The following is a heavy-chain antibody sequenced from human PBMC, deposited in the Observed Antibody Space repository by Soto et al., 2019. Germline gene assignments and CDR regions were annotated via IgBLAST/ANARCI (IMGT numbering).Heavy chain of an antibody. D-gene: IGHD2-2*01. CDR2: ISSSSSYI. V-gene: IGHV3-21*01. CDR1: GFTFSSYS. CDR3: ARDTYGSSDYNWFDT. J-gene: IGHJ5*02. Sequence: GGSLRLSCAASGFTFSSYSMNWVRQAPGKGLEWVSSISSSSSYIYYADSVKGRFTISRDNAKNSLYLQMNSLRAEDTAVYYCARDTYGSSDYNWFDTWGQGTLVTFSS.